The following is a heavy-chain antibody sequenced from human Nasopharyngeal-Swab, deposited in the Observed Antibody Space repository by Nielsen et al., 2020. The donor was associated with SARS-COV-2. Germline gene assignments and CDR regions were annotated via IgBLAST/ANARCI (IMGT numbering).Heavy chain of an antibody. CDR2: IYPGDSDT. D-gene: IGHD3-10*01. V-gene: IGHV5-51*01. Sequence: VRQMPGKGLEWMGIIYPGDSDTRCSPSFQGQVTISADKSISTAYLQWSSLKASDTAMYYCARGGHRDYYGSRGVNYFDYWGQGTLVTVSS. CDR3: ARGGHRDYYGSRGVNYFDY. J-gene: IGHJ4*02.